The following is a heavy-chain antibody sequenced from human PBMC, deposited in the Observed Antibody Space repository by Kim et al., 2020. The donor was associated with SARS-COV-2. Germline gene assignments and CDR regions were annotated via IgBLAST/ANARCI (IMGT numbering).Heavy chain of an antibody. CDR3: ARDPRYCSSTSCYILAYYMDV. CDR2: IIPILGIA. D-gene: IGHD2-2*02. V-gene: IGHV1-69*04. Sequence: SVKVSCKASGGTFSSYAISWVRQAPGQGLEWMGRIIPILGIANYAQKFQGRVTITADKSTSTAYMELSSLRSEDTAVYYCARDPRYCSSTSCYILAYYMDVWGKGTTVTVSS. J-gene: IGHJ6*03. CDR1: GGTFSSYA.